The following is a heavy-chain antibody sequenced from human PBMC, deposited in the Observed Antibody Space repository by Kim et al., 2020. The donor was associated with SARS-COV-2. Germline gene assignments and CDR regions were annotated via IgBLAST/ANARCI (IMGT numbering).Heavy chain of an antibody. V-gene: IGHV3-9*01. D-gene: IGHD5-18*01. CDR3: AKDDTADYYGMDV. Sequence: SLRLSCAASGFPFDDYAMHWVRQAPGKGLEGVSGISWNRGSIGYADSVKGRFTISRDNAKNSLYLQMNSLRAEDTALYYCAKDDTADYYGMDVWGQGTTVTVSS. J-gene: IGHJ6*02. CDR2: ISWNRGSI. CDR1: GFPFDDYA.